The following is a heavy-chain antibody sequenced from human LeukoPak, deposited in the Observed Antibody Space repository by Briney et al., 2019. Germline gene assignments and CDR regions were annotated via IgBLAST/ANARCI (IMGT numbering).Heavy chain of an antibody. CDR3: ASSSTMDGTYYYYMDV. CDR1: GFTVSSNY. V-gene: IGHV3-53*01. D-gene: IGHD1-1*01. Sequence: GGSLRLSCAASGFTVSSNYMSWVRQAPGKGLEWVSVIYSGGSTYYADSVKGRFTISRDNSKNTLYLQMNSLRAEDTAVYYCASSSTMDGTYYYYMDVWGKGTTVTVSS. CDR2: IYSGGST. J-gene: IGHJ6*03.